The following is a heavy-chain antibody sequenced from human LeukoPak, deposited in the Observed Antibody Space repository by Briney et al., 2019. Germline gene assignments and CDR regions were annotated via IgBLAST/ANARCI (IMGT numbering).Heavy chain of an antibody. CDR1: GFTFSDYY. Sequence: PGGSLRLSCAASGFTFSDYYMSWIRQAPGKGLEWVSYISSSGCTIYYADSVKGRFTISRDNAKNSLYLQMNSLRAEDTAVYYCASSFYYGSGRQHHDYWGQGTLVTVSS. CDR2: ISSSGCTI. V-gene: IGHV3-11*01. J-gene: IGHJ4*02. CDR3: ASSFYYGSGRQHHDY. D-gene: IGHD3-10*01.